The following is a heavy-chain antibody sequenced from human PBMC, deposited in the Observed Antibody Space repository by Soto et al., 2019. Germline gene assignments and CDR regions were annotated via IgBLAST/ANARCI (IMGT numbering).Heavy chain of an antibody. J-gene: IGHJ5*02. D-gene: IGHD3-9*01. CDR1: GGSISSGGYY. V-gene: IGHV4-31*03. Sequence: QVQLQESGPGLVKPSQTLSLTCTVSGGSISSGGYYWSWIRQHPGKGLEWIGYIYYSGSTYYNPSLKSRVTISVDTSKNQFSLKLSSVTAADTAVYYCARYYDILTASWPHNWFDPWGQGTLVTVSS. CDR3: ARYYDILTASWPHNWFDP. CDR2: IYYSGST.